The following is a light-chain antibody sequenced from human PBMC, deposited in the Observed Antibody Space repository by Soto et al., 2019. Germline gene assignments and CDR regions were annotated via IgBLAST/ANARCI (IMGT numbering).Light chain of an antibody. CDR2: DVT. CDR1: SSDVGGYNS. CDR3: SSFTSSINYV. V-gene: IGLV2-14*01. J-gene: IGLJ1*01. Sequence: QSVLTQPASVSGSPGQSITISCTGTSSDVGGYNSVSWYRQDPGKAPKLMIYDVTNRPSGVSNRFSGSKSGNTASLTISGLQAEDEADYYCSSFTSSINYVFGTWTKV.